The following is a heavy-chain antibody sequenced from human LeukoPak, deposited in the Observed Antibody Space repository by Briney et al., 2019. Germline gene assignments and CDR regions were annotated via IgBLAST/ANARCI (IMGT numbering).Heavy chain of an antibody. V-gene: IGHV3-7*01. CDR3: ARERGYYDNSGYLPTTYFQH. Sequence: ETLSLTCAVSGGSISSSNWWSWVRQAPGKGLEWVANIKQDGSEKYYVDSVKGRFTISRDNAKSSLFLQLNSLRAEDTAVYYCARERGYYDNSGYLPTTYFQHWGQGTLVTVSS. J-gene: IGHJ1*01. D-gene: IGHD3-22*01. CDR1: GGSISSSNW. CDR2: IKQDGSEK.